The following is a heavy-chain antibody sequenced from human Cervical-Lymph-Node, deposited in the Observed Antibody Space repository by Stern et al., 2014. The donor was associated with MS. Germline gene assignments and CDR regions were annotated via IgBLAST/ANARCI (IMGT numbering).Heavy chain of an antibody. CDR1: GFTFDDYA. V-gene: IGHV3-9*01. J-gene: IGHJ4*02. CDR2: ISWNSGTI. CDR3: ARDITGSSAYFAY. Sequence: EVQLVESGGDLVQPGRSLRLSCAAFGFTFDDYAMHWVRQAPGKGLEWVAGISWNSGTIGYADSVKGRFTTSRDNAYSSLYLQRNSLRPEDTALYYCARDITGSSAYFAYWGQGTLVTVSS. D-gene: IGHD1-14*01.